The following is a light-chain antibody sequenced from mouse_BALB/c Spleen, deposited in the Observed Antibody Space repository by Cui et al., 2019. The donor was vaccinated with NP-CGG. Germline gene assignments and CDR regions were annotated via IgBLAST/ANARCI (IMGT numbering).Light chain of an antibody. V-gene: IGLV1*01. CDR1: TGAVTTSNY. Sequence: QAVVTQESAPTTSPGETVTLTCRSSTGAVTTSNYANWVQEKPDHLFTGLIGGTNNRAPGVPARFSGSLIGDKAPLTITGAQTEDEAIYFCALWYSNHWVFGGGTKLTVL. CDR3: ALWYSNHWV. CDR2: GTN. J-gene: IGLJ1*01.